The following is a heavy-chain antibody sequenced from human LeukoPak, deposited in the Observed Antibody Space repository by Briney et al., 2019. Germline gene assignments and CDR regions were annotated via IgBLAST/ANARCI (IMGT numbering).Heavy chain of an antibody. CDR2: IYSGGST. V-gene: IGHV3-53*01. J-gene: IGHJ6*04. CDR1: GFTVRSNY. CDR3: ARAVEYYYYGMDV. Sequence: GGSLRLSCAASGFTVRSNYMTWVRQAPGKGLEWVSVIYSGGSTYYADSVKGRFTISRDNSKNTLYLQMNSLRAEDTAVYYCARAVEYYYYGMDVRGKGTTVTVSS. D-gene: IGHD6-19*01.